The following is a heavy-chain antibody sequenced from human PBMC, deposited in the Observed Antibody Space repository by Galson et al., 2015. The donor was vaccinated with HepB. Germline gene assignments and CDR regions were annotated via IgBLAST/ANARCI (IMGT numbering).Heavy chain of an antibody. Sequence: SETLSLTCTVSGGSISSYYWSWIRQPPGKGLEWIGYIYYSGSTNYNPSLKSRVTISVDTSKNQFSLKLSSVTAADTAVYYCARENTAAAGIWRWGSRWFDPWGQGTLVTVSS. CDR3: ARENTAAAGIWRWGSRWFDP. CDR1: GGSISSYY. CDR2: IYYSGST. J-gene: IGHJ5*02. V-gene: IGHV4-59*01. D-gene: IGHD6-13*01.